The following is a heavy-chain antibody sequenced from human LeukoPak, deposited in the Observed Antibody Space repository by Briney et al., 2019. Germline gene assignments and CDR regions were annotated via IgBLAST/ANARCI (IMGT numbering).Heavy chain of an antibody. D-gene: IGHD3-16*01. CDR1: GFVFEDYA. J-gene: IGHJ4*02. V-gene: IGHV3-9*01. CDR3: AKDFSASRTVTSTNYFDY. CDR2: ISYNSGSI. Sequence: GGSLRLSYAASGFVFEDYAMHWARQAPGKGLEWVSGISYNSGSIGYANSVRGRFTISRDNAKNSLYLQMNSLRAEDTALYYCAKDFSASRTVTSTNYFDYGGQGTLVTVSS.